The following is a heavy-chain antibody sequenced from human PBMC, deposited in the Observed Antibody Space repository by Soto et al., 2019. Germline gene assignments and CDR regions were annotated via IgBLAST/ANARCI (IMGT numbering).Heavy chain of an antibody. CDR3: ARAAHYDFWSGYYYMDV. D-gene: IGHD3-3*01. J-gene: IGHJ6*03. Sequence: EVQLLESGGGLVQPGGSLRLSCATSGFTFSSYAMAWVRQAPGKGLEWVSAISGSGGITYHAASVKGRFSISRDNSRNMLYLQMNSLGAEDTVVYYCARAAHYDFWSGYYYMDVWGIGTTVTVSS. CDR1: GFTFSSYA. CDR2: ISGSGGIT. V-gene: IGHV3-23*01.